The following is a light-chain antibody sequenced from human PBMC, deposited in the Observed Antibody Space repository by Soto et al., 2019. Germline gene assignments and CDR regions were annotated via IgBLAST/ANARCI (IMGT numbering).Light chain of an antibody. CDR3: QQYDGLPP. V-gene: IGKV1-33*01. CDR2: DAS. Sequence: DIQMTQSPSSLSASVGDRVTITCQASQDISNYLNWYQQKPGKAPKFLIYDASNLEAGVPSRFSGSGSGTDFTFTITSLQPEDIATYYCQQYDGLPPFCQGTRLEI. J-gene: IGKJ5*01. CDR1: QDISNY.